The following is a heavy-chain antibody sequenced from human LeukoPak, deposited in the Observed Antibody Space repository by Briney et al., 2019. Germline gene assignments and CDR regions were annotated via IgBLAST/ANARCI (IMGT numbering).Heavy chain of an antibody. Sequence: ASVKVSCKASGYTFTGYYMHWVRQAPGQGLEWMGRINPNSGGTNYAQKFQGRVTVTRDTSISTAYMELSRLRSDDTAVYYCARDVYGDYGSGWFDPWGQGTLVSVSS. D-gene: IGHD4-17*01. J-gene: IGHJ5*02. V-gene: IGHV1-2*06. CDR3: ARDVYGDYGSGWFDP. CDR2: INPNSGGT. CDR1: GYTFTGYY.